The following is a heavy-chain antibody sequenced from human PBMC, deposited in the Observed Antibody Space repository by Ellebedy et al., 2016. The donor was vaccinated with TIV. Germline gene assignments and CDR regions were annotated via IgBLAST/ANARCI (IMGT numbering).Heavy chain of an antibody. V-gene: IGHV1-2*02. CDR3: ARVGWGYSGGEDN. J-gene: IGHJ4*02. CDR1: GYTFTDYY. Sequence: ASVKVSCKASGYTFTDYYIHWVRQAPGQGLEWMAWINPNSGGTNYAQNFQGRVSMTTDASARTAYMELRSLRSDDTAVYYCARVGWGYSGGEDNWGQGTQVTVSS. D-gene: IGHD5-12*01. CDR2: INPNSGGT.